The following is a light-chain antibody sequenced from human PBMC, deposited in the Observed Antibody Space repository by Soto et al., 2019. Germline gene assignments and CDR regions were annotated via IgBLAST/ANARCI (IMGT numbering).Light chain of an antibody. V-gene: IGKV1-39*01. J-gene: IGKJ2*01. CDR3: QQSLSTPRT. CDR1: QKIDTY. Sequence: DIQMTQSPTSLSASVGDRVTITCRASQKIDTYVNWYQQKPGMAPKLLIYVASTLQSGVPSRFSGAGSGTDFTLTISSLQPDDFATYYCQQSLSTPRTFGQGTKVEIK. CDR2: VAS.